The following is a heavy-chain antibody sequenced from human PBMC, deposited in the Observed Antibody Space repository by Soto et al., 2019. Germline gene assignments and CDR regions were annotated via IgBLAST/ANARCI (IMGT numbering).Heavy chain of an antibody. CDR1: GYTFVAYY. CDR2: INPKTGDT. V-gene: IGHV1-2*02. J-gene: IGHJ4*02. D-gene: IGHD2-21*02. CDR3: ARQLAYCGGDCYTEPIDY. Sequence: ASVKVSCKASGYTFVAYYVFWVRQAPGHRLGWMGWINPKTGDTNYAQNFQGRVTMTRDTSISTAYMELSRLTSDDTALYYCARQLAYCGGDCYTEPIDYWGQGTPVTVSS.